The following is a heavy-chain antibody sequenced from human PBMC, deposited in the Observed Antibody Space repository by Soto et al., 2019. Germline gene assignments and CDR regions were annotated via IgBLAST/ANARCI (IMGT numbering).Heavy chain of an antibody. J-gene: IGHJ4*02. CDR2: FRESGGTT. D-gene: IGHD4-17*01. CDR1: GFGFTFSTSA. V-gene: IGHV3-23*01. Sequence: GGSLRLSCAASGFGFTFSTSAMSWVRQAPGKGLEWVSTFRESGGTTHYADSVKGRFTISRDNAKNSLYLQMNSLRAEDTAVYYCARDPNPIPYGDYTFDYWGQGTLVTVSS. CDR3: ARDPNPIPYGDYTFDY.